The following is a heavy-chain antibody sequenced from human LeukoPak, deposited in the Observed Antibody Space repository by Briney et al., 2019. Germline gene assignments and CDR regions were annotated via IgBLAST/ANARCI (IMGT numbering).Heavy chain of an antibody. CDR3: VRDDDVYGFDY. CDR2: VKMDGTYK. D-gene: IGHD3-16*01. CDR1: GFIFSRHW. J-gene: IGHJ4*02. V-gene: IGHV3-74*01. Sequence: TGGSLRLSCAPSGFIFSRHWIHGVRQAPGGGRVCVARVKMDGTYKDYGDSVKGRFTISRDNAKNTLYLQMNSLRVEDTARYDCVRDDDVYGFDYWGQGTVVTVSS.